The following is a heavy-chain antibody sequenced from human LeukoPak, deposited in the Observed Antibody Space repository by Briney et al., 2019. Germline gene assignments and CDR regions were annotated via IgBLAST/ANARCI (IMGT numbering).Heavy chain of an antibody. J-gene: IGHJ6*03. CDR3: AKDIDVLRFLEWLLPEGYMDV. Sequence: SGGSLRLSCAASGFTFSSYGMHWVRQAPGKGLEWVAFIRYDGSNKYYADSVKGRFTISRDNSKNTLYLQMNSLRAEDTAVCYCAKDIDVLRFLEWLLPEGYMDVWGKGTTVTVSS. D-gene: IGHD3-3*01. CDR1: GFTFSSYG. V-gene: IGHV3-30*02. CDR2: IRYDGSNK.